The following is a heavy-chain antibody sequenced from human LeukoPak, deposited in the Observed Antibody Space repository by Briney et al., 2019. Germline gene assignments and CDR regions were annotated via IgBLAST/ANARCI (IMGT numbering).Heavy chain of an antibody. CDR2: IYTSGTT. CDR1: GGSISSYY. CDR3: ARGWELGRFDY. D-gene: IGHD1-26*01. J-gene: IGHJ4*02. Sequence: TSETLSLTCTVSGGSISSYYWSWIRQPAGKGLEWIGRIYTSGTTNYNLSLKSRVTMSVDTSKNQFSLKLSSVTAADTAVYYCARGWELGRFDYWGQGTLVTVSS. V-gene: IGHV4-4*07.